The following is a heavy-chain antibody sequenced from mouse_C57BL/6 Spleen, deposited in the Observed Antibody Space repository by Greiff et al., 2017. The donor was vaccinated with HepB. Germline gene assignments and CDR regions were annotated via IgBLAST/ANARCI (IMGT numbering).Heavy chain of an antibody. Sequence: EVNVVESEGGLVQPGSSMKLSCTASGFTFSDYYMAWVRQVPEKGLEWVANINYDGSSTYYLDSLKSRFIISRDNAKNILYLQMSSLKSEDTATYYCARYYFGYYAMDYWGQGTSVTVSS. CDR3: ARYYFGYYAMDY. D-gene: IGHD1-1*01. J-gene: IGHJ4*01. CDR2: INYDGSST. V-gene: IGHV5-16*01. CDR1: GFTFSDYY.